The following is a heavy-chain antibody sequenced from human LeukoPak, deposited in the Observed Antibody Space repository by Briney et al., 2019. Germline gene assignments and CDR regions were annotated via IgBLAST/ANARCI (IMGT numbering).Heavy chain of an antibody. J-gene: IGHJ4*02. D-gene: IGHD6-19*01. V-gene: IGHV3-21*01. CDR1: GFTFSSYA. CDR3: ARGGENSGFDY. Sequence: PGGSLRLSCAAFGFTFSSYAMHWVRQAPGKGLEWVSSISSLSNYIYYADSVKGRFTISRDNAKNSLYLQMNSLRAEDTALYYCARGGENSGFDYWGQGTLVIVSS. CDR2: ISSLSNYI.